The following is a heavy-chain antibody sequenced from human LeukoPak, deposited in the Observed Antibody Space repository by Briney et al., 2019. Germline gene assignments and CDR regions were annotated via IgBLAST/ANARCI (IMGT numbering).Heavy chain of an antibody. Sequence: GGSLRLSCAASGFTFSGYTMNWVRQAPGKGLEWVSSISGSGSYIYYADSVKGRFTISRDNAKNSLYLQINSLRAEDTAVYYCARELEPYYYFMDVWGKGTTVTISS. CDR2: ISGSGSYI. V-gene: IGHV3-21*01. CDR3: ARELEPYYYFMDV. CDR1: GFTFSGYT. D-gene: IGHD1-1*01. J-gene: IGHJ6*03.